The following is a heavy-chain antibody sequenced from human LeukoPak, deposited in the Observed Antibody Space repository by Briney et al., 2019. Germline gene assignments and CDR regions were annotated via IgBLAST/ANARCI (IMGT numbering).Heavy chain of an antibody. CDR1: GFTFSSYS. Sequence: GGSLRLSCAASGFTFSSYSMNWVRQAPGKGREWVSYISSSSSTIYYADSVKGRFTISRDNAKNSLYLQMNSLRAEDTAVYYCARDPGSGNFDYWGQGTLVTVSS. V-gene: IGHV3-48*04. CDR2: ISSSSSTI. CDR3: ARDPGSGNFDY. D-gene: IGHD6-25*01. J-gene: IGHJ4*02.